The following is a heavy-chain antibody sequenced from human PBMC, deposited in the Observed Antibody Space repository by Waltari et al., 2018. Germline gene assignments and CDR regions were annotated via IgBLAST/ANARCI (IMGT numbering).Heavy chain of an antibody. Sequence: QVQLVQSGAEVKKPGASVKVSCKASGYTFTRYYMHWVRQAPGQGLEWMGWINPNSGGTNYAQKFQGRVTMTRDTSISTAYMELSRLRSDDTAVYYCARGTGRDGYNFHYYYMDVWGKGTTVTISS. V-gene: IGHV1-2*02. CDR2: INPNSGGT. CDR3: ARGTGRDGYNFHYYYMDV. CDR1: GYTFTRYY. D-gene: IGHD5-12*01. J-gene: IGHJ6*03.